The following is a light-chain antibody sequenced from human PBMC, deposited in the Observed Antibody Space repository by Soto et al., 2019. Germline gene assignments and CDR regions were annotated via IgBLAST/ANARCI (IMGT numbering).Light chain of an antibody. Sequence: EIVLTQSPGTLSLSPGERATLSCRASQSVTNRYLAWYQQKPGQAPRPLMSGASRRATGVPDRFSGSGAGTDFTLTISRLEPEDFAVYYCQQYGSSPWTFGQGTKVDIK. CDR3: QQYGSSPWT. CDR1: QSVTNRY. V-gene: IGKV3-20*01. CDR2: GAS. J-gene: IGKJ1*01.